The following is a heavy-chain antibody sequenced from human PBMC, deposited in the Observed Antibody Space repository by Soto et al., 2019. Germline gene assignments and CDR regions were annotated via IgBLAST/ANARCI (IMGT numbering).Heavy chain of an antibody. CDR2: INHREST. CDR3: ARGRITVTKQFDY. D-gene: IGHD4-17*01. Sequence: SETLSLTCAVFGGSFSGYYWSWFRQPPGKGLEWIGEINHRESTNYNPSLKSRVTILLDTSKIQFSLKLVSVTAADTAVYYCARGRITVTKQFDYWGQGTLVTVSS. CDR1: GGSFSGYY. V-gene: IGHV4-34*01. J-gene: IGHJ4*02.